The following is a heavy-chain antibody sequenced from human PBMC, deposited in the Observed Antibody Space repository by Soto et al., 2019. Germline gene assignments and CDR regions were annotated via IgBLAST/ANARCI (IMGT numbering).Heavy chain of an antibody. CDR1: GGTFSSYA. CDR3: ASTLRYYYDSSGYYCRF. Sequence: GASVKVSCKASGGTFSSYAISWVRQAPGQGLEWMGGIIPIFGTANYAQKFQGRVTITADKSTSTAYMELSSLRSEDTAVYYCASTLRYYYDSSGYYCRFWGQGTLVTVSS. CDR2: IIPIFGTA. D-gene: IGHD3-22*01. V-gene: IGHV1-69*06. J-gene: IGHJ4*02.